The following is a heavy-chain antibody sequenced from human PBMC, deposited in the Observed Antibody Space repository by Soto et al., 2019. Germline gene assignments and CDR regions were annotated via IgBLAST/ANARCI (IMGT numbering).Heavy chain of an antibody. V-gene: IGHV4-30-4*01. CDR1: GDSISNLDYF. Sequence: SSETLSLTCSVSGDSISNLDYFWAWIRQPPGQALEYIGYIYKSATTYYNPSFESRVAISVDTSRSQFSLNVTSVTAADTAVYFCARGRYCLTGRCFPNWFDSWGQGALVTVSS. CDR2: IYKSATT. D-gene: IGHD7-27*01. CDR3: ARGRYCLTGRCFPNWFDS. J-gene: IGHJ5*01.